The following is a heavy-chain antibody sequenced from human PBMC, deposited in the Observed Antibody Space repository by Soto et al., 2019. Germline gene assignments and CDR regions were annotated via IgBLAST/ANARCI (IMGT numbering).Heavy chain of an antibody. CDR2: FHHSGTT. CDR3: ATGGWYLDR. D-gene: IGHD6-19*01. CDR1: GDSISSFY. V-gene: IGHV4-59*01. J-gene: IGHJ4*01. Sequence: SETLSLTCTVSGDSISSFYWIWIRQPPGKGLEWIGYFHHSGTTNFNPSLKSRLTMSVDTSKNQFSLKLTSVTAADTAVYFCATGGWYLDRWGQGTLVTVSS.